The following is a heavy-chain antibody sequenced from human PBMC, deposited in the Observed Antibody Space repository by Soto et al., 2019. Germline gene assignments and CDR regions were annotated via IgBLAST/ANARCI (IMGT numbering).Heavy chain of an antibody. CDR2: IYYSGST. CDR3: PRHVYDKMAKNAFDI. V-gene: IGHV4-34*01. D-gene: IGHD3-9*01. Sequence: SETLSLTCAVYGGSFSGYYWSWIRQPPGKGLEWIGSIYYSGSTYYNPSLKSRVTISVDTSKNQFSLKLSSVTAADTAVYYCPRHVYDKMAKNAFDIWGQGTMVTVSS. J-gene: IGHJ3*02. CDR1: GGSFSGYY.